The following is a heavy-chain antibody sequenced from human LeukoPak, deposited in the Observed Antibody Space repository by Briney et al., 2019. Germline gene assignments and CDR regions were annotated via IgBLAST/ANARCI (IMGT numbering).Heavy chain of an antibody. CDR3: ASLSRWSVDY. J-gene: IGHJ4*02. CDR1: GFTFSTYI. CDR2: ISSSSSYI. D-gene: IGHD6-13*01. Sequence: PGGSLRLSCEASGFTFSTYIMNWVRQAPGKGLEWVSSISSSSSYIYYADSVKGRFTISRDNAKNSLYLQMNSLRAEDTAVYYCASLSRWSVDYWGQGTLVTVSS. V-gene: IGHV3-21*01.